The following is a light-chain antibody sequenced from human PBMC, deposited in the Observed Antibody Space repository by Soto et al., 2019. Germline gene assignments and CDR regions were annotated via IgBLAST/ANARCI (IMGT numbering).Light chain of an antibody. Sequence: SYELTQPPSVSVSPGQTARITCSGDALPKQYVYWYQRKAGQAPEMVIYKDTERPSGIPERFSGSSSGTTGTLTISGVQAEDEADYYCQSADSTGTLVVFGGGTKVTVL. V-gene: IGLV3-25*02. CDR3: QSADSTGTLVV. CDR1: ALPKQY. J-gene: IGLJ2*01. CDR2: KDT.